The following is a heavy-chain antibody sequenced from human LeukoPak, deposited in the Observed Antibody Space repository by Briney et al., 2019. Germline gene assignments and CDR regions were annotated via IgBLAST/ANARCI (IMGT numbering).Heavy chain of an antibody. Sequence: PGGSLRLSCAASGFALNSCAMTWVRQAPGKGLEWVSAITGSGGSPYYTDSVKGRFTISRDGSKNTLFLEMNSLRAEDAAVYYCARYPTYYYHGLNLGIDYWGQGTLVIVSS. CDR2: ITGSGGSP. V-gene: IGHV3-23*01. D-gene: IGHD3-10*01. CDR3: ARYPTYYYHGLNLGIDY. J-gene: IGHJ4*02. CDR1: GFALNSCA.